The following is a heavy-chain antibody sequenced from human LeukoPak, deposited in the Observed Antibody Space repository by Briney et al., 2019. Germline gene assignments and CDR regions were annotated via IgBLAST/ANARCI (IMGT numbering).Heavy chain of an antibody. CDR2: IKHDGSEQ. Sequence: GGSLRLSCAASGFTFSTYWMSWVRQAPGKGLEWVANIKHDGSEQYYVDSVKGRFTISRDNAQNSLYLQLNSLRVEDTAVYYCAKGGHVDYCGQGSLVTVSS. CDR3: AKGGHVDY. J-gene: IGHJ4*02. CDR1: GFTFSTYW. V-gene: IGHV3-7*01.